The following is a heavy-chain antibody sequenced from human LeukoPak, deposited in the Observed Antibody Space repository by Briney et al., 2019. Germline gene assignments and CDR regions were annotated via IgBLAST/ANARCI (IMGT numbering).Heavy chain of an antibody. J-gene: IGHJ4*02. D-gene: IGHD3-10*01. V-gene: IGHV3-53*04. CDR2: IYSGGDT. Sequence: GGSLRLSCAASGFTISSNYMSWVRQAPGKGLEWVSVIYSGGDTYYADSVKGRFTIFRHDSKSTLYLQMNFLEAEDTAVYYCARGLWPLYFDYWGQGTLVTVSS. CDR1: GFTISSNY. CDR3: ARGLWPLYFDY.